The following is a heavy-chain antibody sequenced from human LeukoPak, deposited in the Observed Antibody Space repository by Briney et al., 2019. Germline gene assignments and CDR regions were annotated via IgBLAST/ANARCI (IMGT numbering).Heavy chain of an antibody. J-gene: IGHJ4*02. CDR3: ARVGYSLDY. CDR2: ISSSSSSTI. CDR1: GFTFSSYS. D-gene: IGHD5-18*01. Sequence: GGSLRLSCAASGFTFSSYSMNWVRQAPGRGLEWVSYISSSSSSTIYYADSVKGRFSISRDNAKNSLYLQMNSLRAEDTAVYYCARVGYSLDYWGQGTLVTVSS. V-gene: IGHV3-48*04.